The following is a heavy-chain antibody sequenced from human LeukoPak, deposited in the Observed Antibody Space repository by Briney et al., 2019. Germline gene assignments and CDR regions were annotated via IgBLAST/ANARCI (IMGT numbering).Heavy chain of an antibody. CDR2: IYSAGST. J-gene: IGHJ6*02. V-gene: IGHV3-53*01. D-gene: IGHD2-2*01. CDR1: GFTVSSNY. CDR3: AREVQDIVVVPAARYGMDV. Sequence: GGSLRLSGAASGFTVSSNYMSWVRQAPGTGLEWVSIIYSAGSTKYADSVKGRFTISRDNAKNSLYLQMNSLRAEDTAVYYCAREVQDIVVVPAARYGMDVWGQGTTVTVSS.